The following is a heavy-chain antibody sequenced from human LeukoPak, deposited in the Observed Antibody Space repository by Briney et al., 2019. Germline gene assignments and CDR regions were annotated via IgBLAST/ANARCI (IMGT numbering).Heavy chain of an antibody. Sequence: ASVKVSCKASGYTFTSYGISGVRQAPGQGLEWMGWISAYNGNTNYAQKLQGRVTMTTDTSTRTAYTELRSLRSDDTAVYYCARGTAGSGYDYYFDYWGQGTLVTVSS. V-gene: IGHV1-18*01. CDR3: ARGTAGSGYDYYFDY. J-gene: IGHJ4*02. D-gene: IGHD5-12*01. CDR1: GYTFTSYG. CDR2: ISAYNGNT.